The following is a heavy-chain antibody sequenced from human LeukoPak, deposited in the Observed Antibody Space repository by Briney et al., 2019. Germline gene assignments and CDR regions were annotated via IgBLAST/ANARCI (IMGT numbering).Heavy chain of an antibody. Sequence: PSETLSLTCTVSGGSISSYYWSWIRQPPGKGLEWIGYIYYSGSTNYNPSLKSRVTISVDTSKNQFSLKLSSVTAADTAVYYCARGDPTTHYFDYWGQGTLVTVSS. CDR3: ARGDPTTHYFDY. J-gene: IGHJ4*02. D-gene: IGHD1-14*01. V-gene: IGHV4-59*12. CDR2: IYYSGST. CDR1: GGSISSYY.